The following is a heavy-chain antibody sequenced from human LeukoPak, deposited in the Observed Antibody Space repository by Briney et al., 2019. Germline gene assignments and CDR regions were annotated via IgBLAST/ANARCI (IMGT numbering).Heavy chain of an antibody. Sequence: SETLSLTCSVSGGSISSYYWSWIRQPPGKGLEWIGYIYYSGSTNYNPSLESRVTISVDTSKNQFSLKLSSVTAADTAVYYCARHEGATDDAFDIWGQGTMVTVSS. D-gene: IGHD1-26*01. CDR3: ARHEGATDDAFDI. V-gene: IGHV4-59*08. CDR1: GGSISSYY. J-gene: IGHJ3*02. CDR2: IYYSGST.